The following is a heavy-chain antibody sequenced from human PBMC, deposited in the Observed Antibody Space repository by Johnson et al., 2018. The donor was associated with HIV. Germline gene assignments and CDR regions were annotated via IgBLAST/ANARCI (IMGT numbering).Heavy chain of an antibody. CDR1: GFTFSSYW. V-gene: IGHV3-74*01. J-gene: IGHJ3*02. CDR2: INSDGSTT. Sequence: VQLVESGGGLVQPGGSLRLSCAASGFTFSSYWMHWVRQAPGKGLVWVSRINSDGSTTTYADSVKGRFTISRDNAKNSLYLQMNSLRADDTAVYVCARGRISMKVVDLRGGGFDIWGQGTKVTVSS. D-gene: IGHD3-22*01. CDR3: ARGRISMKVVDLRGGGFDI.